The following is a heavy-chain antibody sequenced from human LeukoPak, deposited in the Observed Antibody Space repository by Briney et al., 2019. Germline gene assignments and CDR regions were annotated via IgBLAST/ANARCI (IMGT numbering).Heavy chain of an antibody. V-gene: IGHV1-24*01. J-gene: IGHJ5*02. CDR2: FDPEDGET. Sequence: ASVKVSCKVSGYTLTELSMHWVRQAPGKGLEWMGGFDPEDGETIYAQKFQGRVTMTEDTSTDTAYMELSSLRSEDTAVYYCAMRTSPYYYDSSGHDWFDPWGQGTLVTVSS. CDR3: AMRTSPYYYDSSGHDWFDP. D-gene: IGHD3-22*01. CDR1: GYTLTELS.